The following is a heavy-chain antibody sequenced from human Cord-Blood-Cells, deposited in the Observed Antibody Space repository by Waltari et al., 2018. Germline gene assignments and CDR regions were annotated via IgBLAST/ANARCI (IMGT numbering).Heavy chain of an antibody. J-gene: IGHJ4*02. CDR3: ARGGGRVGLEPSFGSLDY. CDR2: IIPILGIA. CDR1: GGTFSSYA. Sequence: QVQLVQSGAEVKKPGSPVKVSCKASGGTFSSYAPSWVRQAPGQGLEWMGGIIPILGIANYAQKFQGRVTITADKSTSTAYMKLSSLRSEDTAVYYCARGGGRVGLEPSFGSLDYWGQGTLVTVSS. D-gene: IGHD1-1*01. V-gene: IGHV1-69*10.